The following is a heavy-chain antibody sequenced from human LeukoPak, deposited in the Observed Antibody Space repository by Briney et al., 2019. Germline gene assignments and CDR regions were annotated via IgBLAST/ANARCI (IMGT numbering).Heavy chain of an antibody. CDR3: VRDFRSADY. V-gene: IGHV3-74*01. Sequence: GGSLRLSCAPSGFTFYTYCMHWVRQAPGKGPMWVSRICPDGTVTNYADSVKARFIISRDNARNTVYLQMNSLRVEDTAVYYCVRDFRSADYWGQGTLVTVSS. CDR1: GFTFYTYC. J-gene: IGHJ4*02. CDR2: ICPDGTVT.